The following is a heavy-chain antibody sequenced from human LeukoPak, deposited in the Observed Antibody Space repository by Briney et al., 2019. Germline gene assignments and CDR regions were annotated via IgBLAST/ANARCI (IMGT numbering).Heavy chain of an antibody. Sequence: GGSLRLSCAGSGFTFSSYSMNWVRQAPGKGLEWVSSITSSSSYIYCADSVKGRFTISRDNSKNTLYLQMNSLRAEDTAVYYCARDGSSGYPYYFDYWGQGTLVTVSS. V-gene: IGHV3-21*01. D-gene: IGHD3-22*01. J-gene: IGHJ4*02. CDR3: ARDGSSGYPYYFDY. CDR1: GFTFSSYS. CDR2: ITSSSSYI.